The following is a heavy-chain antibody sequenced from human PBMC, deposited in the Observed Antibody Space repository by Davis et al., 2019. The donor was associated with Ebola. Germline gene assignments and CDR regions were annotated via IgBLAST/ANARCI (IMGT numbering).Heavy chain of an antibody. J-gene: IGHJ5*02. CDR1: GYTFTSYA. D-gene: IGHD3-10*01. V-gene: IGHV1-69*13. CDR2: IIPIFGTA. CDR3: ARGITMVQMYNWFDP. Sequence: SVKVSCKASGYTFTSYAISWVRQAPGQGLEWMGGIIPIFGTANYAQKFQGRVTITADESTSTAYMELSSLRSEDTAVYYCARGITMVQMYNWFDPWGQGTLVTVSS.